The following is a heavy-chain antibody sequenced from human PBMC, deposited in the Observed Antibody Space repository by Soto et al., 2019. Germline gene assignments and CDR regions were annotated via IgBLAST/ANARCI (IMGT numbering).Heavy chain of an antibody. Sequence: PGGSLRLSCAASGFTFSSYSMNWVRQAPGKGLEWVSSISSSSSYIYYADSVKGRFTISRDNAKNSLYLQMNSLRAEDTAVYYCARDLKGPYCSSTSCYGIYGMDVWRQGTTVTVSS. V-gene: IGHV3-21*01. CDR2: ISSSSSYI. CDR1: GFTFSSYS. D-gene: IGHD2-2*01. J-gene: IGHJ6*02. CDR3: ARDLKGPYCSSTSCYGIYGMDV.